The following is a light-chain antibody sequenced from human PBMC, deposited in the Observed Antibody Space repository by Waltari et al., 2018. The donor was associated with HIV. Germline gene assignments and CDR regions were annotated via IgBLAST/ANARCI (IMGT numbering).Light chain of an antibody. V-gene: IGLV3-19*01. CDR2: GKN. Sequence: GQTVRITCQGDSLRSYYASWYQQKPGQAPVLVIYGKNNRPSGIPDRFSGSSSGNTASLTITGAQAEDEADYYCNSRDSSGNPSFGGGTKLTVL. CDR1: SLRSYY. CDR3: NSRDSSGNPS. J-gene: IGLJ3*02.